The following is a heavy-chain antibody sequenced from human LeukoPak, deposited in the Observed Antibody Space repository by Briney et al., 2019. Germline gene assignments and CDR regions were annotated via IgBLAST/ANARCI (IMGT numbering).Heavy chain of an antibody. CDR3: AKDDPLDCSGGSCYPGAFDI. D-gene: IGHD2-15*01. CDR1: GFSFSSYG. CDR2: IAYVGSNK. V-gene: IGHV3-30*18. Sequence: GGSLRLSCAASGFSFSSYGIRSVRQAPGKGLECEPLIAYVGSNKYYADSVTGRLSISRVNSRITLYLQKNSLRAEDTAVYYCAKDDPLDCSGGSCYPGAFDIWGQGTMVTVSS. J-gene: IGHJ3*02.